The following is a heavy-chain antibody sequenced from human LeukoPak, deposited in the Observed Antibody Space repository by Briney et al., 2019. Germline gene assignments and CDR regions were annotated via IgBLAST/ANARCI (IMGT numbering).Heavy chain of an antibody. Sequence: GGSLRLSCLVSGFSFSDYAMSWVRRAPGQGLAWVSAITGRGQTKYYTDSVKGRFTMSRDNSKNTLYLQMNSLRDEDTAEYFCAKESLVVIESYFDNWGQGTLVLVSS. CDR2: ITGRGQTK. CDR3: AKESLVVIESYFDN. CDR1: GFSFSDYA. V-gene: IGHV3-23*01. D-gene: IGHD3-22*01. J-gene: IGHJ4*02.